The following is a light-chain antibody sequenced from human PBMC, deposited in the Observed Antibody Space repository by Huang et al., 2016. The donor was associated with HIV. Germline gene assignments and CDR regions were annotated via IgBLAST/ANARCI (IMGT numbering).Light chain of an antibody. V-gene: IGKV3-15*01. CDR1: QSVGSN. Sequence: EIVMTQSPATLSVSPGERAPLSCRASQSVGSNLAWYQQRRGQAPRLLIYAASTRATGIPARFSGSGSGTEFTLTVRSLQSEDFAVYYCQQHNSWPRTFGQGTRV. CDR3: QQHNSWPRT. CDR2: AAS. J-gene: IGKJ1*01.